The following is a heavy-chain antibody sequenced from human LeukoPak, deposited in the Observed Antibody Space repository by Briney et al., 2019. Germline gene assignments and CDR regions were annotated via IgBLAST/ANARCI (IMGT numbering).Heavy chain of an antibody. D-gene: IGHD6-19*01. CDR1: GGSISSGGYY. Sequence: SQTLSLTCTVSGGSISSGGYYWSWIRQHPGKGLEWIGYIYYSGSTYYNPSLKSRVTISVDTSKNQFSLKLSSVTAADTAVYYCAAGRSGRQRTYAFDIWGQGTMVTVSS. CDR2: IYYSGST. J-gene: IGHJ3*02. CDR3: AAGRSGRQRTYAFDI. V-gene: IGHV4-31*03.